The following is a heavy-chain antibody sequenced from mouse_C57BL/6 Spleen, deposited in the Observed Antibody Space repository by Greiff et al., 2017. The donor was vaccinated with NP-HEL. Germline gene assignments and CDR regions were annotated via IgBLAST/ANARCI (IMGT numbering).Heavy chain of an antibody. D-gene: IGHD2-3*01. J-gene: IGHJ1*03. Sequence: QVQLQQPGAELVRPGSSVKLSCKASGYTFTSYWMHWVKQRPIQGLEWIGNIDPSDSETHYNQKFKVKATLTVDKSSSTAYMQLSSLTSEDSAVYYCARSGYSGGYFDVWGTGTTVTVSS. V-gene: IGHV1-52*01. CDR1: GYTFTSYW. CDR2: IDPSDSET. CDR3: ARSGYSGGYFDV.